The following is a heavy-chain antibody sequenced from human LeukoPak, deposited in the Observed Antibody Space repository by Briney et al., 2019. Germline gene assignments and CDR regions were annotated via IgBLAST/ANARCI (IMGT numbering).Heavy chain of an antibody. J-gene: IGHJ3*02. CDR3: ARLTASRRAFDM. CDR1: GFSIISVYY. Sequence: ETLSLTCPVSGFSIISVYYWGWSRQHPGKGVEWIGNIYHDGNTYYNPSLKSRLTVSVDKSQNQFSLRLSSVAAADTAVYFCARLTASRRAFDMWGQGTKVTVSS. D-gene: IGHD2-2*01. V-gene: IGHV4-38-2*01. CDR2: IYHDGNT.